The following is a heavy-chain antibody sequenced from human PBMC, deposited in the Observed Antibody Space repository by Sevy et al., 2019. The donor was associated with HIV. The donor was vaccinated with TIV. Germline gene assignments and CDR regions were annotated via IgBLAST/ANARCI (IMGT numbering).Heavy chain of an antibody. CDR1: GFSLSTSGVG. CDR3: AHRPPIAVSGTDWFDP. J-gene: IGHJ5*02. D-gene: IGHD6-19*01. Sequence: SGPTLVNPTQTLTLTCTFSGFSLSTSGVGVGWIRQPPGKALECLALIYWNDDKRYSPSLKSRLTITKGTSKNQVVLTMTNMDPVDTATYYCAHRPPIAVSGTDWFDPWGQGTLVTVSS. V-gene: IGHV2-5*01. CDR2: IYWNDDK.